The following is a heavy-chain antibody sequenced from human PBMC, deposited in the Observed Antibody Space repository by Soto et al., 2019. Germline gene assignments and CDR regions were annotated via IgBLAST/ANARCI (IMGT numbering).Heavy chain of an antibody. CDR1: GFTFSSHS. V-gene: IGHV3-21*01. Sequence: GALRLSCAASGFTFSSHSINWVRQAPGKGLEWVSSISSSSSDIYYAVSVKGRFTISRDNAKTSLYLQMNILRAEDTAVSYCASSYDILTGYSALDDFDIWGQGTMVTVSS. D-gene: IGHD3-9*01. CDR3: ASSYDILTGYSALDDFDI. CDR2: ISSSSSDI. J-gene: IGHJ3*02.